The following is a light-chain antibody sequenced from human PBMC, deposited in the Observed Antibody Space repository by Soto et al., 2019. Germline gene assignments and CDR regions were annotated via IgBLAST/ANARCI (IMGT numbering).Light chain of an antibody. CDR1: QSVSSY. Sequence: VLTQSPATLSLSPGERATLSCRASQSVSSYLAWYQQKPGQAPRLLIYDASNRATGIPARFSGSGSGTDFTLTISSLEPEDFAIYYCQQSQYWPPITFGQGTRLEIK. J-gene: IGKJ5*01. CDR3: QQSQYWPPIT. V-gene: IGKV3-11*01. CDR2: DAS.